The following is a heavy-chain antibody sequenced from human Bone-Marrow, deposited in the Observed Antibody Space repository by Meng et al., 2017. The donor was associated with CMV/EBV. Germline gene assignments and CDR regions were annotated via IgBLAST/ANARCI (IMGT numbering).Heavy chain of an antibody. CDR3: ARVLGGGYSS. CDR2: INSDGSST. V-gene: IGHV3-74*01. Sequence: GESLKISCAASGFTVSSNYMSWVRQAPGKGLVWVSRINSDGSSTSYADSVKGRFTISRDNAKNTLYLQMNSLRAEDTAVYYCARVLGGGYSSWGQGPLVTVYS. CDR1: GFTVSSNY. J-gene: IGHJ5*02. D-gene: IGHD5-18*01.